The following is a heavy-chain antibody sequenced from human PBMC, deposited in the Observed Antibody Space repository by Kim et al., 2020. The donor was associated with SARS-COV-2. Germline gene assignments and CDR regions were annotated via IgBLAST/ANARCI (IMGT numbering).Heavy chain of an antibody. J-gene: IGHJ6*02. V-gene: IGHV3-30*18. D-gene: IGHD3-16*01. CDR1: GFTFSSYG. Sequence: GGSLRLSCAASGFTFSSYGMHWVRQAPGKGLEWVAVISYDGSNKYYADSVKGRFTISRDNSKNTLYLQMNSLRAEDTAVYYCAKVDVWGSNGPPSGFGMDVWGQGTTITVSS. CDR2: ISYDGSNK. CDR3: AKVDVWGSNGPPSGFGMDV.